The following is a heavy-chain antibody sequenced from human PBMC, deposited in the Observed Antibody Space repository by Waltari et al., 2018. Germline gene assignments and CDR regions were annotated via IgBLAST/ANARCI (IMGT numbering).Heavy chain of an antibody. Sequence: QLQLQESGPGLVKPSETLSLTCTVSGGSISRSSYYWGWTRQPPGKGLEWIGSIYYSGSTYYNPSLKSRVTISVDTSKNQFSLKLSSVTAADTAVYYCARHAGAVGWFDPWGQGTLVTVSS. V-gene: IGHV4-39*07. D-gene: IGHD1-26*01. CDR3: ARHAGAVGWFDP. CDR2: IYYSGST. CDR1: GGSISRSSYY. J-gene: IGHJ5*02.